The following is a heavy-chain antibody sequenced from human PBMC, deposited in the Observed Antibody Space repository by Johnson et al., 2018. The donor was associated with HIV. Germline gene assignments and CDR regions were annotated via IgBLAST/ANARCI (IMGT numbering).Heavy chain of an antibody. Sequence: QVQLVESGGGLVQPGGSLRLSCAASGFTVSSNYMSWVRQAPGKGLEWMAVISYGGRNKDYAASLEGRFTISRDNSKNTLFLQVNSLRAEDTAMYYCVRDIAFYDSGSAISDAFDIWGQGTMVTVSS. D-gene: IGHD3-22*01. CDR3: VRDIAFYDSGSAISDAFDI. V-gene: IGHV3-30*03. J-gene: IGHJ3*02. CDR1: GFTVSSNY. CDR2: ISYGGRNK.